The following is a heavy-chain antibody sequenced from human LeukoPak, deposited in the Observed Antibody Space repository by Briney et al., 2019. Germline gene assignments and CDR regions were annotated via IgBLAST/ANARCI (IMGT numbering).Heavy chain of an antibody. CDR3: ARATRGGYDGFFDY. J-gene: IGHJ4*02. V-gene: IGHV3-21*01. D-gene: IGHD5-12*01. CDR1: GFTLSSYS. CDR2: ISSSSSYI. Sequence: GGSLRLSCAASGFTLSSYSMSWVRQAPGKGLQWVASISSSSSYIYYADSVKGRFTISRDNAKNSVYLQMNSLRAEDTAVYYCARATRGGYDGFFDYGGRGPLAPFSA.